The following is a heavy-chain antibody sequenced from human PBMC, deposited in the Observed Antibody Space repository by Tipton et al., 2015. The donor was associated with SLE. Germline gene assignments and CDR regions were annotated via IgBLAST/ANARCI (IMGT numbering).Heavy chain of an antibody. CDR1: GGTFSSYT. CDR3: AREENYYDSSGFDY. J-gene: IGHJ4*02. D-gene: IGHD3-22*01. Sequence: QLVQSGPEVKKPGSSVKVSCKASGGTFSSYTISWVRQAPGQGLEWMGRIIPILGIANYAQKFQGRVTITADKSTSTAYMELSSLRSEDTAVYYCAREENYYDSSGFDYWGQGTLVTVSS. CDR2: IIPILGIA. V-gene: IGHV1-69*09.